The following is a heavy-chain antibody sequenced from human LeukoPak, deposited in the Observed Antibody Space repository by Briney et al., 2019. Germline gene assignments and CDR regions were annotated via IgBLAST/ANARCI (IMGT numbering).Heavy chain of an antibody. D-gene: IGHD6-25*01. CDR3: ARDRNSGWGSNFDY. CDR1: GGSISTYY. J-gene: IGHJ4*02. V-gene: IGHV4-4*07. CDR2: IYTSGST. Sequence: PSETLSLTCTVSGGSISTYYWSWIRQPAGKGLEWIGRIYTSGSTNYNPSLKSRVTMSVDTSKNQFSLKLNSVTAADTAVYCCARDRNSGWGSNFDYWGQGTLVTVSS.